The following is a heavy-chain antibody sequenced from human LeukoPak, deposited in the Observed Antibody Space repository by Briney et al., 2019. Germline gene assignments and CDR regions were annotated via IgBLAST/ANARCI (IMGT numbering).Heavy chain of an antibody. Sequence: GGSLRLSCVASGLSFSSYSMNWVRQAPGKGLEWVSAISGSGGSTYYADSVKGRFTISRDNSKNTLYLQMNSLRAEDTAVYYCAKGSNYDILTGPDFDYWGQGTLVTVSS. J-gene: IGHJ4*02. CDR2: ISGSGGST. CDR1: GLSFSSYS. V-gene: IGHV3-23*01. CDR3: AKGSNYDILTGPDFDY. D-gene: IGHD3-9*01.